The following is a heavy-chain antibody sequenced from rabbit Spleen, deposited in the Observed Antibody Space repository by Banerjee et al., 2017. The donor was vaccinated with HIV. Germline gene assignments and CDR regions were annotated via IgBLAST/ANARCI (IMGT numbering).Heavy chain of an antibody. V-gene: IGHV1S7*01. D-gene: IGHD1-1*01. J-gene: IGHJ6*01. Sequence: QLEETGGGLVQPGGSPTLSCKVSGFTISNYNMGWVRQAPGKGLEWIGDIYPVFGITNYANSVNGRFTISSQNAQNTLYLQLNSLTAADTATYFCVRGASSSGYYSLWGQGTLVTVS. CDR3: VRGASSSGYYSL. CDR1: GFTISNYN. CDR2: IYPVFGIT.